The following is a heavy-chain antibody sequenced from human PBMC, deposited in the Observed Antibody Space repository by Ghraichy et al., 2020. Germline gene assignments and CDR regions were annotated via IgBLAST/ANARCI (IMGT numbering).Heavy chain of an antibody. Sequence: GGSLRLSCAASGFTFSSYAMHWVRQAPGKGLEWVAVISYDGSNKYYADSVKGRFTISRDNSKNTLYLQMNSLRAEDTAVYYCAREIQAASDIVVVPAALGDGMDVWGQGTTVTVSS. CDR3: AREIQAASDIVVVPAALGDGMDV. V-gene: IGHV3-30-3*01. D-gene: IGHD2-2*01. CDR2: ISYDGSNK. J-gene: IGHJ6*02. CDR1: GFTFSSYA.